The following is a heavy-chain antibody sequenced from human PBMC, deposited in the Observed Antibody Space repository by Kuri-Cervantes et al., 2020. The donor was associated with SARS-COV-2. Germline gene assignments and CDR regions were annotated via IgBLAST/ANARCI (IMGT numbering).Heavy chain of an antibody. Sequence: GESLKISCAASGFTFSSYGMHWVRQAPGKGLVWVSRINSDGSSTSYADSVKGRFTISRDNAKNTLYLQMNSLRAEDTAVYYCARGGYSTRPPSYYYYMDVWGKGTTVTVSS. J-gene: IGHJ6*03. CDR3: ARGGYSTRPPSYYYYMDV. D-gene: IGHD5-18*01. V-gene: IGHV3-74*01. CDR1: GFTFSSYG. CDR2: INSDGSST.